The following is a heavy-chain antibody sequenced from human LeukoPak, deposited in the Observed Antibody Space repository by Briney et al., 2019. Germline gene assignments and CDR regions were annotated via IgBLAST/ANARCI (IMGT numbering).Heavy chain of an antibody. D-gene: IGHD3-22*01. J-gene: IGHJ4*02. V-gene: IGHV1-24*01. CDR2: FDPEDGET. CDR1: GYTLTELS. CDR3: AIRKNYYDSSGYYHPLPFDY. Sequence: ASVTVSCTVSGYTLTELSMHWVRQAPGKGLEWMGGFDPEDGETIYAQKFQGRVTMTEDTSTDTAYMELSSLRSEDTAVYYCAIRKNYYDSSGYYHPLPFDYWGQGTLVTVSS.